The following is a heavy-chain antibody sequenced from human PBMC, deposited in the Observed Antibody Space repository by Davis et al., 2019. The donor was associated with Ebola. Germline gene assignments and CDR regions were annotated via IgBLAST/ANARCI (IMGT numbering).Heavy chain of an antibody. CDR3: ARYSSSWYDRATYNWFDP. Sequence: PSETLSLTCTVSGGSISSYYWSWIRQPPGKGLEWIGYIYYSGSTNYNPSLKSRVTISVDTSKNQFSLKLSSVTAADTAVYYCARYSSSWYDRATYNWFDPWGQGTLVTVSS. CDR2: IYYSGST. V-gene: IGHV4-59*01. D-gene: IGHD6-13*01. CDR1: GGSISSYY. J-gene: IGHJ5*02.